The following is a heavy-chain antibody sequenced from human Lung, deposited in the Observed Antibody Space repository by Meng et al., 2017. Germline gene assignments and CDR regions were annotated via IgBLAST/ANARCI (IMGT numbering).Heavy chain of an antibody. CDR3: TWDDKAVSDY. D-gene: IGHD3-9*01. J-gene: IGHJ4*02. V-gene: IGHV3-15*01. Sequence: VHLLESGGDLVKPGGSLRLSCAASGFYFSNAWMSWVRQAPGKGLEWVGRIKSNTDGGTAEYAAPVTGRFTISRDDSKSTLYLQMSRLRIDDTGVYYCTWDDKAVSDYWGQGTLVTVSS. CDR1: GFYFSNAW. CDR2: IKSNTDGGTA.